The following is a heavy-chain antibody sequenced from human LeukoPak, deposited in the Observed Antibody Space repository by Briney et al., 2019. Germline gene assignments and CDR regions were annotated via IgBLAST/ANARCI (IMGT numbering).Heavy chain of an antibody. CDR1: GFTFSDYY. D-gene: IGHD2-15*01. CDR2: ISSSSSYI. J-gene: IGHJ4*02. CDR3: ARDRGYCSGGSCYENDY. Sequence: GGSLRLSCAASGFTFSDYYMSWVRQAPGKGLEWVSSISSSSSYIYYADSVKGRFTISRDNAKNSLYLQMNSLRAEDTAVYYCARDRGYCSGGSCYENDYWGQGTLVTVSS. V-gene: IGHV3-21*01.